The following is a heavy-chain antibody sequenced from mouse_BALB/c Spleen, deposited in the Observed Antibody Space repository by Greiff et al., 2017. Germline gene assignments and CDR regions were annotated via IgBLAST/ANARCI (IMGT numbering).Heavy chain of an antibody. CDR2: ISYSGST. CDR3: ASQDYYGSPYYAMDY. D-gene: IGHD1-1*01. J-gene: IGHJ4*01. Sequence: EVKLLESGPGLVKPSQSLSLTCTVTGYSFTSDYAWYWIRQFPGNKLEWMGYISYSGSTSYNPSLKSRISITRDTSKNQFFLQLNSVTTEDTATYYGASQDYYGSPYYAMDYWGQGTSVTVAA. CDR1: GYSFTSDYA. V-gene: IGHV3-2*02.